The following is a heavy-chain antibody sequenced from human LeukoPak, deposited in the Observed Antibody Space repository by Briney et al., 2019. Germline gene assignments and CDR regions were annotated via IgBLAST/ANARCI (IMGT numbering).Heavy chain of an antibody. CDR2: IYYSGST. CDR3: ARASSSGWFGELLYPDY. Sequence: SQTLSLTCTVSGGSISSGSYYWSWIRQPAGKGLEWIGYIYYSGSTNYNPSLKSRVTISVDTSKNQFSLKLSSVTAADTAVYYCARASSSGWFGELLYPDYWGQGTLVTVSS. V-gene: IGHV4-61*10. CDR1: GGSISSGSYY. J-gene: IGHJ4*02. D-gene: IGHD3-10*01.